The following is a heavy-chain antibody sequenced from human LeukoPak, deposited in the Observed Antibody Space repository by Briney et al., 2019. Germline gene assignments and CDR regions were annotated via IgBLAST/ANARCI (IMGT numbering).Heavy chain of an antibody. D-gene: IGHD4-17*01. Sequence: PSETLSLTCTVSGGSISSSSYYWGWIRQPPGKGLEWIGSIYYSGSTYYNPSLKSRVTISVDTSKNQFSLKLSSVTAADTAVYYCARDHDYGFVLEKPNAFDIWGQGTMVTVSS. CDR3: ARDHDYGFVLEKPNAFDI. J-gene: IGHJ3*02. CDR2: IYYSGST. CDR1: GGSISSSSYY. V-gene: IGHV4-39*07.